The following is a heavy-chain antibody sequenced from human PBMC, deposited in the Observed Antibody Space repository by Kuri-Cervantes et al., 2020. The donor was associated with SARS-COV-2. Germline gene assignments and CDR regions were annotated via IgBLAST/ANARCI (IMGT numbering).Heavy chain of an antibody. Sequence: ASVKVSCKVSGYTLTELSMHWVRQAPGKGLEWMGGFDPEDGETIYAQKFQGRVTMTEGTSTDTAYMELSSLRSEDTAVYYCATGIAVGTQNWFDPWGQGTLVTVSS. J-gene: IGHJ5*02. CDR3: ATGIAVGTQNWFDP. CDR2: FDPEDGET. V-gene: IGHV1-24*01. D-gene: IGHD6-19*01. CDR1: GYTLTELS.